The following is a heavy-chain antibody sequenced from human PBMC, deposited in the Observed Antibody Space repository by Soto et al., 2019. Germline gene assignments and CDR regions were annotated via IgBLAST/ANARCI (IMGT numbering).Heavy chain of an antibody. CDR2: IIPIFGTA. CDR1: GGTFSSYA. V-gene: IGHV1-69*13. J-gene: IGHJ5*02. CDR3: ARILYSSSWYFWFDP. D-gene: IGHD6-13*01. Sequence: ASVKVSCKASGGTFSSYAISCVRQAPGQGLEWMGGIIPIFGTANYAQKFQGRVTITADESTSTAYMELSSLRSEDTAVYYCARILYSSSWYFWFDPWGQGTLVTVSS.